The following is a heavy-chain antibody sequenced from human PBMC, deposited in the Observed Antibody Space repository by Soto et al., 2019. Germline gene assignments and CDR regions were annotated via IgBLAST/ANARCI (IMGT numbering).Heavy chain of an antibody. V-gene: IGHV2-26*01. CDR1: WFSLRNSRMG. J-gene: IGHJ6*02. CDR2: IFSNDEK. CDR3: ARMYYYGSGGAYGMDV. D-gene: IGHD3-10*01. Sequence: GACPTPGNPPKNLTLTCTVSWFSLRNSRMGVSWIRQPPGKALEWLAHIFSNDEKSYSTSLKSRLTISKDTSKSQVVLTMTNMDPVDTATYYCARMYYYGSGGAYGMDVWGQGTTVTVSS.